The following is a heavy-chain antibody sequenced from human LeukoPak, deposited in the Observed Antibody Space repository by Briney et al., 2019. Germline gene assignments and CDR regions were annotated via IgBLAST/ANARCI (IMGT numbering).Heavy chain of an antibody. CDR3: AREDWGSRQFLYQ. V-gene: IGHV4-59*01. CDR1: GASISSYY. D-gene: IGHD7-27*01. Sequence: PSETLSLTCTVSGASISSYYWSWIRQPPGKGLEWVGHIAHIGSTNYNPSLNGRVTISRDTSKKQLSLKLSSVTAAYTAVYFCAREDWGSRQFLYQWGRGTLGTVFS. J-gene: IGHJ4*02. CDR2: IAHIGST.